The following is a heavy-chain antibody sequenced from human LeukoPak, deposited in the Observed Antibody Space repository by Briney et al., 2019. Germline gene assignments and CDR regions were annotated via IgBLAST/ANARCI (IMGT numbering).Heavy chain of an antibody. CDR3: ARLMVYAIHYYYYYMDV. J-gene: IGHJ6*03. CDR1: AYTSTSYG. Sequence: ASVKVSCKASAYTSTSYGISWVRQAPGQGLEWMGWISAYNGNTNYAQKLQGRVTMTTDTSTSTAYMELRSLRSDDTAVYYCARLMVYAIHYYYYYMDVWGKGTTVTVSS. D-gene: IGHD2-8*01. V-gene: IGHV1-18*01. CDR2: ISAYNGNT.